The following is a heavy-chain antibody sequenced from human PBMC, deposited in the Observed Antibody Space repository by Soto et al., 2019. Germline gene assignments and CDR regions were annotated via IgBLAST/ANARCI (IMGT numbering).Heavy chain of an antibody. CDR3: ARGPTVTKDY. J-gene: IGHJ4*02. V-gene: IGHV4-30-4*01. Sequence: QVQLQESGPGLVKPSQTLSLTCTVSGGSISTDAHYWSWFRQPPGQGLEWIGYIFSSGTTYYNPSLKSQVSIQVETSKNQFSLKLSSVTAADTAVYYCARGPTVTKDYWGQGGLVTVSS. D-gene: IGHD4-17*01. CDR1: GGSISTDAHY. CDR2: IFSSGTT.